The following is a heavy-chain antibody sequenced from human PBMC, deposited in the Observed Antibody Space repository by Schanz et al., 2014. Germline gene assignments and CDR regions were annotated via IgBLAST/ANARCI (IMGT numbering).Heavy chain of an antibody. CDR2: VSSSSSYT. J-gene: IGHJ3*02. CDR1: GFTFSTFA. Sequence: EVQLVESGGDLVQPGGSLRLSCSASGFTFSTFAMHWVRQAPGKGLEWVSYVSSSSSYTHYADSVKGRFTISRDNAKNTLYLQMNTLRAEDTAVYYCARKMKLGVYGGKGHDSLDIWGQGTMVTVSS. V-gene: IGHV3-21*05. CDR3: ARKMKLGVYGGKGHDSLDI. D-gene: IGHD4-17*01.